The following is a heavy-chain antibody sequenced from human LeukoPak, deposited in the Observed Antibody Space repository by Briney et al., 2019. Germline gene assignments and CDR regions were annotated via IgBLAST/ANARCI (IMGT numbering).Heavy chain of an antibody. V-gene: IGHV1-69*13. CDR1: GGTFSSYA. CDR2: IIPIFGTA. D-gene: IGHD5-12*01. J-gene: IGHJ4*02. CDR3: ARAYSGFEAFDY. Sequence: ASANVSCKASGGTFSSYAISWVRQAPVPGLEWMGGIIPIFGTANYAQKFQGRVTITADESTSTAYMELSSLRSEDTAVYYCARAYSGFEAFDYWGQGTLVTVSS.